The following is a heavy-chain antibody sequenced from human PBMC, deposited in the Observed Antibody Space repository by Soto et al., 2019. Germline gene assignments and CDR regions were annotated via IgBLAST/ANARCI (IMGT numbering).Heavy chain of an antibody. D-gene: IGHD5-12*01. CDR1: GFTFRSYW. V-gene: IGHV3-7*03. CDR2: IKQDGSEK. CDR3: ARDIRSGGYEATDY. Sequence: PVGSLRLSCAASGFTFRSYWMSWVRQAPGKGLGWVANIKQDGSEKYYVDSVKGRFTISRDNAKKSLYLQMNSLRAEDTAVYYCARDIRSGGYEATDYWGQGTPVTVSS. J-gene: IGHJ4*02.